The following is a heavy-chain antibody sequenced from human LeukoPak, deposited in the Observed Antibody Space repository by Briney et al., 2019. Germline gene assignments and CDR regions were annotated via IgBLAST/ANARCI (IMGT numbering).Heavy chain of an antibody. V-gene: IGHV1-2*02. D-gene: IGHD5-12*01. CDR1: GYTFTGYY. CDR3: ARAAYSGFDSGDGFDI. J-gene: IGHJ3*02. CDR2: INPNSGGT. Sequence: ASVKVSCKASGYTFTGYYMHWVRQAPGQGLEWMGWINPNSGGTNYAQKFQGRVTMTRDTSISTAYMELRSLRSDDTAVYYCARAAYSGFDSGDGFDIWGQGTMVTVSS.